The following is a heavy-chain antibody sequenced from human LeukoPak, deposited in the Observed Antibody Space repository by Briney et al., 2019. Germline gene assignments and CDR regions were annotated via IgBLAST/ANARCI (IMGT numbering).Heavy chain of an antibody. CDR3: AKEAGYSGYDYPDY. CDR1: GFTFSSYA. J-gene: IGHJ4*02. D-gene: IGHD5-12*01. CDR2: ISGSAYST. V-gene: IGHV3-23*01. Sequence: SGGSLRLSCAASGFTFSSYAMSWVRQAPGKGLKWVSGISGSAYSTYYADSVQGRFTISRDNSKNTLYLQMNSLRAEDTAVYYCAKEAGYSGYDYPDYWGQGTLVTVSS.